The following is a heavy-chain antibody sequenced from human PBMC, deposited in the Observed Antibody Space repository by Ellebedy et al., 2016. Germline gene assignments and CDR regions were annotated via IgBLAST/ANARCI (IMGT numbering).Heavy chain of an antibody. D-gene: IGHD3-10*01. V-gene: IGHV6-1*01. Sequence: SQTLSLTXAISGDSVSNNAAGWSWIRQSPTRGLEWLGRTYYRSKWYYDYAVSLKSRITINPDTSKNQVSLHLDSVTPEDTAVYYCVKGGLVQTYPWSWFDPWGQGTLVTVSS. CDR2: TYYRSKWYY. J-gene: IGHJ5*02. CDR1: GDSVSNNAAG. CDR3: VKGGLVQTYPWSWFDP.